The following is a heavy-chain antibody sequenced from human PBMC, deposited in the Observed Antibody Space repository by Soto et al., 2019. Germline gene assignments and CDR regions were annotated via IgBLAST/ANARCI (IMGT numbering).Heavy chain of an antibody. CDR1: GGSISSSSYY. Sequence: PSETLSLTCAVSGGSISSSSYYWGWIRQPPGKGLEWIGSIYYSGSTYYNPSLKSRVTISVDTSKNQFSLKLSSVTAADTAVYYCARLMKRIWFGELLPEFDYWGQGTLVTVSS. V-gene: IGHV4-39*01. D-gene: IGHD3-10*01. CDR2: IYYSGST. CDR3: ARLMKRIWFGELLPEFDY. J-gene: IGHJ4*02.